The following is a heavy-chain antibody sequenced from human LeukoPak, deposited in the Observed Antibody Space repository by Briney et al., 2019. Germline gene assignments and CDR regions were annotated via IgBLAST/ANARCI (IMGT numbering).Heavy chain of an antibody. Sequence: GGSLRLSCAASGFTFSSYAMHWVRQAPGKGLEWVAVISYDGCNKYYADSVKGRFTISRDNSKNTLYLQMNSLRAEDTAVYYRTEAAAGDYWGQGTLVTVSS. CDR3: TEAAAGDY. V-gene: IGHV3-30*04. CDR1: GFTFSSYA. D-gene: IGHD6-13*01. J-gene: IGHJ4*02. CDR2: ISYDGCNK.